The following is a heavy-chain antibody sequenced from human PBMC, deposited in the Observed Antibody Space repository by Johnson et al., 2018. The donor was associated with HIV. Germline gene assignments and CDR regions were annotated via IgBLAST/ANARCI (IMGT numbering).Heavy chain of an antibody. V-gene: IGHV3-30*02. D-gene: IGHD1-7*01. CDR2: IRYDGSNK. Sequence: QVQLVESGGGVVQPGGSLRLSCAASGFTFSNYAMHWVRQAPGKGLEWVAFIRYDGSNKYYADSVKGRFTISRDNSKNTLYLQMKSLRAEDTAVYYCAKGRSGTTASIDGFEIWGQGKMVTVSS. CDR1: GFTFSNYA. CDR3: AKGRSGTTASIDGFEI. J-gene: IGHJ3*02.